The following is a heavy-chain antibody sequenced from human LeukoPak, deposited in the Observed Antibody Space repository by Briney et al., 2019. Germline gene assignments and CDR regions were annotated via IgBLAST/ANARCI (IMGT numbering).Heavy chain of an antibody. CDR2: ISSSGSTM. Sequence: GGSLRLSCAASGFIFSRFEMTWVRQAPGKGLEWVSYISSSGSTMYYADSLKGRITLSRDNAKNSLDLQMNSLRAEDTAIYYCARVLAGATYFDYWDQGTLVTVSS. CDR1: GFIFSRFE. V-gene: IGHV3-48*03. J-gene: IGHJ4*02. CDR3: ARVLAGATYFDY. D-gene: IGHD1-26*01.